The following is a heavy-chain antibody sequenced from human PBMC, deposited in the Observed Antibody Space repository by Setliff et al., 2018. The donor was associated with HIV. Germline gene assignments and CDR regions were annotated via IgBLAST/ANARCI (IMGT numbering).Heavy chain of an antibody. D-gene: IGHD5-18*01. CDR2: INHSGST. V-gene: IGHV4-34*01. Sequence: PSETLSLTCAVYGGSFSGHYWNWFRQPPGKGLEWIGEINHSGSTNYKSSLKSRVTISADTSKRQFSLKLSSVTAADTAAYYCARGTGSYGSDYWGQGTLVTVSS. CDR1: GGSFSGHY. CDR3: ARGTGSYGSDY. J-gene: IGHJ4*02.